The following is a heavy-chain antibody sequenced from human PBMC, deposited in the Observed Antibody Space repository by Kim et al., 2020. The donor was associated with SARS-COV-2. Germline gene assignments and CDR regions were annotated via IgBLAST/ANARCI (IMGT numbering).Heavy chain of an antibody. CDR3: ARAPSGPSGWSGYYYGMDV. D-gene: IGHD6-19*01. V-gene: IGHV3-74*01. Sequence: GGSLRLSCAASGFTFSSYWMHWVRQAPGKGLVWVSRINSDGSSTSYADSVKGRFTISRDNAKNTLYLQMNSLRAEDTAVYYCARAPSGPSGWSGYYYGMDVWGQGTTVTVSS. CDR2: INSDGSST. CDR1: GFTFSSYW. J-gene: IGHJ6*02.